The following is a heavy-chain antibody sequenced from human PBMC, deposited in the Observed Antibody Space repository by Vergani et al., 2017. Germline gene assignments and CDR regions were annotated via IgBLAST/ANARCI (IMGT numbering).Heavy chain of an antibody. D-gene: IGHD2-8*02. J-gene: IGHJ6*03. V-gene: IGHV3-33*01. CDR2: IYYDGSKK. Sequence: QVQLVESGGGVVQPGRSLRLSCTSSGFTFSTYAMHWVRQAPGKGLEWVAIIYYDGSKKYYADSVKGRFTISRDNSRNTLDLLMSSLRAEDTAIYYCVREGYYSGYTTCRNPSYVYYYHMDVWGEGTTVTVSS. CDR1: GFTFSTYA. CDR3: VREGYYSGYTTCRNPSYVYYYHMDV.